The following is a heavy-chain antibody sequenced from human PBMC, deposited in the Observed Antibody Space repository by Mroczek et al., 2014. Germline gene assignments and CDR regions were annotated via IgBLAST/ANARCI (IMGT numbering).Heavy chain of an antibody. D-gene: IGHD2-15*01. V-gene: IGHV4-34*01. CDR3: ARGIVDLIVVVVAATPNWFDP. J-gene: IGHJ5*02. Sequence: QVQLQQWGAGLLKPSETLSLTCAVYGGSFSGYYWSWIRQPPGKGLEWIGEINHSGSTNYNPSLKSRVTISVDTSKNQFSLKLSSVTAADTAVYYCARGIVDLIVVVVAATPNWFDPWAREPWSPSP. CDR2: INHSGST. CDR1: GGSFSGYY.